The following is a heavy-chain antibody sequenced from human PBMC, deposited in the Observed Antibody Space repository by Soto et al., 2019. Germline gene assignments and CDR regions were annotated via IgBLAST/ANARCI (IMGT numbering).Heavy chain of an antibody. V-gene: IGHV3-30*03. Sequence: GGSLRLSCAASGFTFSSYGMHWVRQAPGKGLEWVAVISYDGSNKYYADSVKGRFTISRDNSKNTLYLQMNSLRTGDTAVYYCTTDSHYTGILVRFDYWGLGTLVTVSS. D-gene: IGHD2-8*02. J-gene: IGHJ4*01. CDR2: ISYDGSNK. CDR3: TTDSHYTGILVRFDY. CDR1: GFTFSSYG.